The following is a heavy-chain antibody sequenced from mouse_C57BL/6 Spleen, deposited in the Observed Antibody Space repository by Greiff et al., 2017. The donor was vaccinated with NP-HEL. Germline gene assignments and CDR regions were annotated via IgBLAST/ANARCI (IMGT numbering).Heavy chain of an antibody. V-gene: IGHV1-69*01. CDR3: ARYPVKGYFDV. CDR2: IDPSDSYT. CDR1: GYTFPSYW. Sequence: QVQLQQPGAELVMPGASVKLSCKASGYTFPSYWLHWVKQRPGQGLEWIGEIDPSDSYTNYNQQFKGTSTLPVDKSSSTAYMQLSSLTSEDSAVYYCARYPVKGYFDVWGTGTTVTVSS. D-gene: IGHD1-1*01. J-gene: IGHJ1*03.